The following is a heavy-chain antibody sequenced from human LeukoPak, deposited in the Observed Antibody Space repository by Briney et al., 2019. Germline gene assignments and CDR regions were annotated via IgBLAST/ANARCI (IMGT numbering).Heavy chain of an antibody. CDR1: GFTFSSYA. V-gene: IGHV3-30-3*01. CDR2: ISYDGSNK. J-gene: IGHJ4*02. D-gene: IGHD3-10*01. CDR3: AREMVRGVDYFDY. Sequence: PGGSLRLSCAASGFTFSSYAMHWVRQAPGKGLEWVAVISYDGSNKYYADSVKGRFTISRDNSKNTLYLQMNSLRAEDTAVYYCAREMVRGVDYFDYWGQGTLDTVSS.